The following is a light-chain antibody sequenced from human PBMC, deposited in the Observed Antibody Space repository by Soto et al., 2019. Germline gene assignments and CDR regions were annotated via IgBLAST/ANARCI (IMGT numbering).Light chain of an antibody. CDR3: SSHTSSSIWV. CDR1: SSDVGDYNF. V-gene: IGLV2-14*03. J-gene: IGLJ3*02. Sequence: QSALTQPASVSGSPGQSITISCTGTSSDVGDYNFVSWYQQLPGKAPKLMIYEVSHRPSGVSNRFSGSKSGNTASLTISGLVTEDEAHYYCSSHTSSSIWVFGGGTKLTVL. CDR2: EVS.